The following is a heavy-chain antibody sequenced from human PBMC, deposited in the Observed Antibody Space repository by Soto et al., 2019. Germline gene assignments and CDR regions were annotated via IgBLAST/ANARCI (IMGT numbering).Heavy chain of an antibody. CDR3: RYFDWLPYYFDY. J-gene: IGHJ4*02. CDR1: GFTFSNAW. D-gene: IGHD3-9*01. V-gene: IGHV3-15*01. CDR2: IKSKTDGGTT. Sequence: PGGSLRLSCAASGFTFSNAWMSWVRQAPGKGLEWVGRIKSKTDGGTTDYAAPVKGRFTISRDDSKNTLYLQMNSLKTEDTAVYYCRYFDWLPYYFDYWGQGTLVTVSS.